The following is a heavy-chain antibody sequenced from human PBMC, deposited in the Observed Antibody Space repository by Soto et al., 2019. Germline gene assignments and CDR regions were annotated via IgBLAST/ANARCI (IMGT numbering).Heavy chain of an antibody. CDR2: IWHDGRNE. Sequence: QVQLVESGGGVVQPGRSLRLSCAAAGFTFSSYGMHWVRQATGKGLEWVAAIWHDGRNEKYAASVKGRFNISRDNYKNTLYLQMDSSRAEDTDVYNCERDFTAGAIYSGAVCYGMDVWGQVTTVIVYS. CDR1: GFTFSSYG. V-gene: IGHV3-33*01. J-gene: IGHJ6*01. CDR3: ERDFTAGAIYSGAVCYGMDV. D-gene: IGHD2-15*01.